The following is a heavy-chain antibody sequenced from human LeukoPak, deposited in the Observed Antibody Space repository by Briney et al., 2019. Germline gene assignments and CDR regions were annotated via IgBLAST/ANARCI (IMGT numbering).Heavy chain of an antibody. CDR2: INAGNGNT. J-gene: IGHJ2*01. CDR3: ARENHSSGYWGSHWYLDL. Sequence: ASVKVSCKTFGYTFTSYAVHWLCQAPGQRLEWMGSINAGNGNTKYSQNFQARVTFTRDTSASTVHVELSSLRSEDTAVYYCARENHSSGYWGSHWYLDLWGRGTLVTVST. D-gene: IGHD3-22*01. V-gene: IGHV1-3*01. CDR1: GYTFTSYA.